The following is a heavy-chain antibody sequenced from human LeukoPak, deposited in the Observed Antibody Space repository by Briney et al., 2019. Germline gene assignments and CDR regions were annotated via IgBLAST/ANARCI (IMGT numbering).Heavy chain of an antibody. CDR3: ARDRAAAGTSYYGMDV. CDR1: GFTFSSSE. V-gene: IGHV3-48*03. J-gene: IGHJ6*04. Sequence: GGSLRLSCAASGFTFSSSEMNWVRQALGKGLEWISYITSSGRTIYYADSVKGRFTISRDNAKNSLFLQMNSLRAEDTAVYYCARDRAAAGTSYYGMDVWGKGTTVTVSS. CDR2: ITSSGRTI. D-gene: IGHD6-13*01.